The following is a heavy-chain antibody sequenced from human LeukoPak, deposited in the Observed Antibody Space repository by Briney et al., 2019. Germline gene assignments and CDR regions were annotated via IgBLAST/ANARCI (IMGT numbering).Heavy chain of an antibody. CDR3: AKDHPRSGWAFDY. CDR2: ISGGST. J-gene: IGHJ4*02. Sequence: GGSLRLSCAASGFTFSSYAMSWVRQAPGKGLEWVSVISGGSTYYADSVKGRFTISRDNSKNTLYLQMNSLRAEDTAVYYCAKDHPRSGWAFDYWGQGTLVTVSS. V-gene: IGHV3-23*01. D-gene: IGHD6-19*01. CDR1: GFTFSSYA.